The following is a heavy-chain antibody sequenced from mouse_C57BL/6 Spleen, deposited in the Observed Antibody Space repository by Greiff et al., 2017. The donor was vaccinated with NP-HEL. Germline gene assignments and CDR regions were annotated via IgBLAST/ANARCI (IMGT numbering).Heavy chain of an antibody. D-gene: IGHD1-1*01. CDR3: ARHYGSSDEYYFDY. CDR2: IDPSDSYT. CDR1: GYTFTSYW. V-gene: IGHV1-69*01. J-gene: IGHJ2*01. Sequence: QVQLKQPGAELVMPGASVKLSCKASGYTFTSYWMHWVKQRPGQGLEWIGEIDPSDSYTNYNQKFKGKSTLTVDKSSSTAYMQLSSLTSEDSAVYYCARHYGSSDEYYFDYWGQGTTLTVSS.